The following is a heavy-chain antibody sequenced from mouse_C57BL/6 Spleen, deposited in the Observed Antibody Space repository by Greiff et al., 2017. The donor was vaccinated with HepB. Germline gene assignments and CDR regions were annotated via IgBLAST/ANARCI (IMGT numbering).Heavy chain of an antibody. CDR2: INPGSGGT. J-gene: IGHJ3*01. Sequence: VQLQESGAELVRPGTSVKVSCKASGYAFTNYLIEWVKQRPGQGLEWIGVINPGSGGTNYNEKFKGKATLTADKSSSTAYMQRSSLTSEDAAVYFCAREGREAWFADWGQGTLVTVSA. CDR3: AREGREAWFAD. V-gene: IGHV1-54*01. CDR1: GYAFTNYL.